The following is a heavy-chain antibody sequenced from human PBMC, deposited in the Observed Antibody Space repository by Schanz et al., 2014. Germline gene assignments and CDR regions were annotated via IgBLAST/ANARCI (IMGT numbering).Heavy chain of an antibody. CDR1: GYIFINSG. J-gene: IGHJ4*02. D-gene: IGHD3-3*01. CDR3: ARSAGRDFWSGYYTRFDY. CDR2: ISAYNGNT. Sequence: QIQLVQSGPEVKKPGATVKVSCKASGYIFINSGISWVRQAPGQGLEWVGWISAYNGNTKYPQKLQGRVTMTTDTSTSTAYMELRSLRSDDTAVYYCARSAGRDFWSGYYTRFDYWGQGALVTVSS. V-gene: IGHV1-18*01.